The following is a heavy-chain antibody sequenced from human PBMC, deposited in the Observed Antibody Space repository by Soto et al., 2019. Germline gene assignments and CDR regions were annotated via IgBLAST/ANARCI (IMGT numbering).Heavy chain of an antibody. CDR3: ARSTSGIPAYDC. J-gene: IGHJ4*02. V-gene: IGHV3-30*03. CDR2: ISYDGSNK. Sequence: GGSLRLSCAASGFTFSSYGMHWVRQAPGKGLEWVAVISYDGSNKYYADSVKGRFTISRDNSKNSMFLQMGSLRVEDTAVYYCARSTSGIPAYDCWGRGTSVTVSS. CDR1: GFTFSSYG. D-gene: IGHD3-10*01.